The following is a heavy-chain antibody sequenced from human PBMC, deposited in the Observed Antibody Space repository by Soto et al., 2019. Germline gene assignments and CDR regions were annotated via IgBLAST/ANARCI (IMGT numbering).Heavy chain of an antibody. CDR2: IYYSGST. J-gene: IGHJ4*02. V-gene: IGHV4-61*01. CDR1: GGSVSSGSYY. D-gene: IGHD3-22*01. Sequence: SETLSLTCTVSGGSVSSGSYYWSWIRQPPGKGLEWIGYIYYSGSTNYNPSLKSRVTISVDTSKNQFSLKLSSVTAADTAVYYCARGRRDSSGYIIFWFDYWGQGTLVTVSS. CDR3: ARGRRDSSGYIIFWFDY.